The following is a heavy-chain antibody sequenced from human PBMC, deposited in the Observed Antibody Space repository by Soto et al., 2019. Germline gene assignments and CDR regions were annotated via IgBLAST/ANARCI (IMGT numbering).Heavy chain of an antibody. Sequence: SGPTLVNPTQTLTLTCTFSGFSLSTSGMRVSWIRQPPAKALEWLARIDWDDDKFYSTSLKTRLTISKDTSKNQVVLTMTNMDPVDTATYYCARMKTGYSYGFDYWGPGTLVTVS. CDR3: ARMKTGYSYGFDY. CDR1: GFSLSTSGMR. CDR2: IDWDDDK. J-gene: IGHJ4*02. D-gene: IGHD5-18*01. V-gene: IGHV2-70*04.